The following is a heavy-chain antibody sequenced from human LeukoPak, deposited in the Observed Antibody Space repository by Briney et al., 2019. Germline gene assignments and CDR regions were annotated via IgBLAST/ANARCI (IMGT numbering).Heavy chain of an antibody. J-gene: IGHJ4*02. CDR1: GYSFTSYW. V-gene: IGHV5-51*01. CDR3: ASSITMVRGVIANFDY. Sequence: GESLKISCKGSGYSFTSYWIGWARQMPGKGLEWMGIIYPGDSDTRYSPSFQGQVTISADKSISTAYLQWSSLKASDTAMYYCASSITMVRGVIANFDYWGQGTLVTVSS. D-gene: IGHD3-10*01. CDR2: IYPGDSDT.